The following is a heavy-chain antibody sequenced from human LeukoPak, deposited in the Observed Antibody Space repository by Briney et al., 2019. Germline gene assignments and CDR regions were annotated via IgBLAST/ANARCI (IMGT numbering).Heavy chain of an antibody. V-gene: IGHV4-34*01. CDR3: ARGPPENLNYYDSSGYYPH. CDR2: INHSGST. J-gene: IGHJ4*02. CDR1: GFTFSSYA. Sequence: PGGSLRLSCAASGFTFSSYAMSWIRQPPGKGLEWIGEINHSGSTNYNPSLKSRVTISVDTSKNQFSLKLSSVTAADTAVYYCARGPPENLNYYDSSGYYPHWGQGTLVTVSS. D-gene: IGHD3-22*01.